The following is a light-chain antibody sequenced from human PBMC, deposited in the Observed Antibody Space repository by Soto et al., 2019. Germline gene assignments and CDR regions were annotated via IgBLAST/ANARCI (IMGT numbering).Light chain of an antibody. CDR2: DNN. Sequence: QSALTQPPSASGSPGQSVTISCTGTKNDIGVYDFVSWYQHHPGKAPRLIIYDNNKRPSGIPDRFSGSKSGTSATLGITGLQTGDEADYYCVTWDNSLSAPVVFGGGTKLTVL. V-gene: IGLV1-51*01. J-gene: IGLJ2*01. CDR1: KNDIGVYDF. CDR3: VTWDNSLSAPVV.